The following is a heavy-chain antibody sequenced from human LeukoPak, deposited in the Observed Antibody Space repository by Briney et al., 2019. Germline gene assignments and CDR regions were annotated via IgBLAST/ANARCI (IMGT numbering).Heavy chain of an antibody. D-gene: IGHD2-8*02. CDR1: GASLSSYF. CDR3: AGTELGYCTVTGCPLES. CDR2: IYYDGYP. J-gene: IGHJ4*02. Sequence: SSETLSLTCNVSGASLSSYFWSWIRQPPGKGLEWIGYIYYDGYPNYSPSLRSRITISVEKSKSQFSLNLRSVTAADTALYFCAGTELGYCTVTGCPLESWGQGTLVTVSS. V-gene: IGHV4-59*01.